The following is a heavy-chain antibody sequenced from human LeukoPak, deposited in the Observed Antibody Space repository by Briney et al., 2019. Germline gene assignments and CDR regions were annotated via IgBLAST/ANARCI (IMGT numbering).Heavy chain of an antibody. D-gene: IGHD1-26*01. Sequence: PSETLSLTCTVSGGSISSYFWSWIRQPPGKELEWIGYIYYSGSTNYNPSLKSRVTRSIDTSKNQFSLKLSSVTAADTAVYYCARGDGRRTFDYWGQGTLVTVSS. CDR2: IYYSGST. CDR3: ARGDGRRTFDY. V-gene: IGHV4-59*08. CDR1: GGSISSYF. J-gene: IGHJ4*02.